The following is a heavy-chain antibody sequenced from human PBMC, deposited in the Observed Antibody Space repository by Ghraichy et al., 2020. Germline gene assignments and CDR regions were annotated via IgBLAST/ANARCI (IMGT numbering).Heavy chain of an antibody. V-gene: IGHV3-21*01. D-gene: IGHD2-15*01. Sequence: GGSLRLSCAASGFTFSSYSMNWVRQAPGKGLEWVSSISSSSSYIYYADSVKGRFTISRDNAKNSLYLQMNSLRAEDTAVYYCARDQVVAAESSGTDVWGQGTTVTVSS. CDR1: GFTFSSYS. J-gene: IGHJ6*02. CDR2: ISSSSSYI. CDR3: ARDQVVAAESSGTDV.